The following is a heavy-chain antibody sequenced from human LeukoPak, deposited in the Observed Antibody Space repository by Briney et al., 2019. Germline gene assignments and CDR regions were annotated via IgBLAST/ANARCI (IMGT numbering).Heavy chain of an antibody. J-gene: IGHJ4*02. V-gene: IGHV1-69*05. CDR1: GGTFSSYA. Sequence: SVKVSCKASGGTFSSYAISWVRQAPGQGLEWMGGIIPIFGTANYGQKLQGRVTITTDESTSTAYMELSSLRSEDTAVYYCARVRLGYNVFDYWGQGTLVTVSS. CDR2: IIPIFGTA. CDR3: ARVRLGYNVFDY. D-gene: IGHD5-24*01.